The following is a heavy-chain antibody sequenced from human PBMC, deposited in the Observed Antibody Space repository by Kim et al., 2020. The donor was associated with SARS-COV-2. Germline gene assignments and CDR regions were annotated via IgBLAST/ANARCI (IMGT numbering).Heavy chain of an antibody. Sequence: GGSLRLSCAASGFTFSSYGMHWVRQAPGKGLEWVAVISYDGSNKYYADSVKGRFTISRDNSKNTLYLQMNSLRAEDTAVYYCARVARRGVTDNWFDPWGQGTLVTVSS. CDR3: ARVARRGVTDNWFDP. D-gene: IGHD3-10*01. CDR2: ISYDGSNK. CDR1: GFTFSSYG. V-gene: IGHV3-33*05. J-gene: IGHJ5*02.